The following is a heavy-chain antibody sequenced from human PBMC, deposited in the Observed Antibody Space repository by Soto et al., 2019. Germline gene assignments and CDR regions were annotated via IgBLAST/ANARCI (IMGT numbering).Heavy chain of an antibody. Sequence: GGSLRLSCAASGFTFSSYSMNWVRQAPGKGLEWVSYISSSSSTIYYADSVKGRFTISRDNAKNTLYLQMNSLRDEDTAVYYCARDTMRYDILTGYYRGAPTDYWGQGTLVTVSS. J-gene: IGHJ4*02. D-gene: IGHD3-9*01. CDR3: ARDTMRYDILTGYYRGAPTDY. CDR1: GFTFSSYS. V-gene: IGHV3-48*02. CDR2: ISSSSSTI.